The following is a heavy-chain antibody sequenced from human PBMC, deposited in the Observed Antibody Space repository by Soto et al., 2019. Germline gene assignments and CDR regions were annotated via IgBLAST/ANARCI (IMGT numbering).Heavy chain of an antibody. Sequence: GGSLRLSCVASGLTFGSRAMSWVRQAPGEWLQWVATITDNGGDAKYADSVRGRFVISRDNSKKTLYLQMTSLTAEDSAMYFCARGSTESYPGSRIFDFWGRGXLVTVSS. CDR3: ARGSTESYPGSRIFDF. CDR1: GLTFGSRA. V-gene: IGHV3-23*01. CDR2: ITDNGGDA. D-gene: IGHD3-10*01. J-gene: IGHJ4*02.